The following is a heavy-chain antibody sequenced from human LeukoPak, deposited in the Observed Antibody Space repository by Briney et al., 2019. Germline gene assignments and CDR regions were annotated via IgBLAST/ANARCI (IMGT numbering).Heavy chain of an antibody. CDR3: ARDRSSGYYLPDY. CDR1: GFTFSSYW. J-gene: IGHJ4*02. Sequence: PGGSLRLSCAVSGFTFSSYWMSWVRQAPGKGLEWVANIKQDGSEKYYVDFVKGRFTIPRDNAKNSLYLQMNSLRAEDTAVYYCARDRSSGYYLPDYWGQGTLVTVSS. CDR2: IKQDGSEK. D-gene: IGHD3-3*01. V-gene: IGHV3-7*01.